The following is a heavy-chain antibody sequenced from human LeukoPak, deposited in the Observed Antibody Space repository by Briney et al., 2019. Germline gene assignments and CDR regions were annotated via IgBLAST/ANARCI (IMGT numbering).Heavy chain of an antibody. CDR3: ARGFVPAASVFDY. CDR2: INPNSGDT. J-gene: IGHJ4*02. D-gene: IGHD2-2*01. CDR1: GYTFTGYY. Sequence: ASVKVSCKASGYTFTGYYMHWVRQAPGQGLEWMGWINPNSGDTNYAQKFQGRVTMSRDTSISTAYMELSRLRSDDTAVYYCARGFVPAASVFDYWGQGTLVTVSS. V-gene: IGHV1-2*02.